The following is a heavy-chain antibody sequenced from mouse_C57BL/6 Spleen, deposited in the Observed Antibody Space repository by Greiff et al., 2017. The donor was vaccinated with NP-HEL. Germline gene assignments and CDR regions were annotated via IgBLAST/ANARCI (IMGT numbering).Heavy chain of an antibody. V-gene: IGHV1-69*01. Sequence: QVQLQQPGAELVMPGASVKLSCKASGYTFTSYWMHWVKQRPGQGLEWIGEIDPSDSYTNYNQKFKGKSTLTVDKSSSTAYMQLSSLTSEDSAVYYCARGGEWVRGYYYAMDYWGQGTSVTVSS. CDR3: ARGGEWVRGYYYAMDY. J-gene: IGHJ4*01. CDR2: IDPSDSYT. D-gene: IGHD2-14*01. CDR1: GYTFTSYW.